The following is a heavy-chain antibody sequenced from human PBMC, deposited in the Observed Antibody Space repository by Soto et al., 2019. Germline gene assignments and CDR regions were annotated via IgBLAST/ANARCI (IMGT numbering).Heavy chain of an antibody. V-gene: IGHV1-18*01. CDR3: AESMGGSGTYVS. D-gene: IGHD3-10*01. CDR1: GYIFTSYG. Sequence: QVQLVQSGAEVKKPGASVKVSCKASGYIFTSYGISWVRQAPGEGLEWMGWISNYNGITNYAQKVQGRVTMTTDRSTGTAYMELRSLRSDDTAVYYCAESMGGSGTYVSWGQGTLVTVSS. CDR2: ISNYNGIT. J-gene: IGHJ4*02.